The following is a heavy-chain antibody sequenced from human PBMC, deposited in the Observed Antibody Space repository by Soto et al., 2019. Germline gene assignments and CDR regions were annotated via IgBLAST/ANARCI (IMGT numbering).Heavy chain of an antibody. V-gene: IGHV3-23*01. Sequence: GGSLRLSCAASGFTFSSYSMNWVRQAPGKGLEWVSVISGSGGSIYYADSVKGRFTISRDNSKNTLYLLMNSLRAEDTAVYYCARRSSSWYFDYWGQGTLVTVSS. CDR3: ARRSSSWYFDY. D-gene: IGHD6-13*01. CDR1: GFTFSSYS. J-gene: IGHJ4*02. CDR2: ISGSGGSI.